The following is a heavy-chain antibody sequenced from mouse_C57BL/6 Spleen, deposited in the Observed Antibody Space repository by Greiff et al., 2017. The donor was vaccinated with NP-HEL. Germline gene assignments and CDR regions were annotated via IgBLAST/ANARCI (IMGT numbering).Heavy chain of an antibody. CDR1: GYAFSSYW. Sequence: VQLQQSGAELVKPGASVKISCKASGYAFSSYWMNWVKRRPGKGLEWIGQIYPGDGDTNYNGKFKGKATLTADKSSSTAYMQLSSLTSEDSAVYFCARPKVLRGMDYWGQGTSVTVSS. CDR2: IYPGDGDT. CDR3: ARPKVLRGMDY. J-gene: IGHJ4*01. V-gene: IGHV1-80*01. D-gene: IGHD1-1*01.